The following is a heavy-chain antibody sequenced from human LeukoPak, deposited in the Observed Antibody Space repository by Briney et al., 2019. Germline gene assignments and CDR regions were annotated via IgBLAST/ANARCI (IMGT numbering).Heavy chain of an antibody. V-gene: IGHV3-21*01. Sequence: GGSLRLSCAASGFTFSSYSMNWVRQAPGKGLEWVSSISSSSSYIYYADSVKGRFTISRDNAKNSLYLQMNSLRAEDTAVYYCARGGLTTPTLIDYWGQGNLVTVSS. CDR2: ISSSSSYI. J-gene: IGHJ4*02. CDR1: GFTFSSYS. D-gene: IGHD4-11*01. CDR3: ARGGLTTPTLIDY.